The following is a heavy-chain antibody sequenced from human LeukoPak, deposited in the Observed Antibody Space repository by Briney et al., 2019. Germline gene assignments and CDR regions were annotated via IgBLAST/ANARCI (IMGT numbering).Heavy chain of an antibody. CDR3: AREPDYYDSSGYH. CDR2: INTNTGNP. J-gene: IGHJ5*02. D-gene: IGHD3-22*01. CDR1: GYTFTSYG. V-gene: IGHV7-4-1*02. Sequence: GASVKVSCKASGYTFTSYGISWVRQAPGQGLEWMGWINTNTGNPTYAQGFTGRFVFSLDTSVSTAYLQISSLKAEDTAVYYCAREPDYYDSSGYHWGQGTLVTVSS.